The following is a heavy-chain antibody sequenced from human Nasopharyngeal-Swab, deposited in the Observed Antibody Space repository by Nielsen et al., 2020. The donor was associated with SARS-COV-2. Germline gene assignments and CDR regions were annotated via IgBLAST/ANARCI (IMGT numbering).Heavy chain of an antibody. CDR2: INPSVSSA. Sequence: APVKVSCKASGYTFTSYYIHWVRQAPGQGLEWMGIINPSVSSATYTQRFEGRVTMTRDTSTSTVYMELSSLRSEDTAVYYCARDRGYCSGGSCYLDDSWGQGTLVTVSS. V-gene: IGHV1-46*01. D-gene: IGHD2-15*01. J-gene: IGHJ4*02. CDR1: GYTFTSYY. CDR3: ARDRGYCSGGSCYLDDS.